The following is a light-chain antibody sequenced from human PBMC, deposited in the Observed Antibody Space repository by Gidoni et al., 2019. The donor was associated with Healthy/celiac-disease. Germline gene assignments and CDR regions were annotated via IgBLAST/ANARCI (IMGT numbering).Light chain of an antibody. CDR1: QCISNY. Sequence: DIQMTQSPSSLSASVGDRVTITCRASQCISNYLAWYQQKPGKVPKLLIYAASTFQSGVPSRFSGSGSGTDFTLTISSLQPEDVATYYCQKYTSAPFTFGPGTKVDIK. J-gene: IGKJ3*01. CDR3: QKYTSAPFT. CDR2: AAS. V-gene: IGKV1-27*01.